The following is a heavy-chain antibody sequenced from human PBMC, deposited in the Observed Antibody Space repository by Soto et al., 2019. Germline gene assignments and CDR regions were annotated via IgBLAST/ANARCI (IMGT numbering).Heavy chain of an antibody. V-gene: IGHV3-7*05. CDR2: IKGDGSEK. J-gene: IGHJ4*02. CDR1: GFTFSSHW. Sequence: EVQLVESGGDLVQPGGSLRLSCAASGFTFSSHWMSWVRQAPGKGLEWVANIKGDGSEKYYVDSVKGRFTISRDNAKNSLYLQMNSLRVEDMALYYCAKDVRWGQGTLVTVSS. CDR3: AKDVR.